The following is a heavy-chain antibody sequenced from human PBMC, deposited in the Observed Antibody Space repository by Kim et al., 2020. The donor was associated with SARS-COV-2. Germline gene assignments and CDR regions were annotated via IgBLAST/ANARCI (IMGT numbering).Heavy chain of an antibody. Sequence: GGSLRLSCAASGFTFSSYSMNWVRQAPGKGLEWVSSISSSSIYIYYADSVKGRFTISRDNAKNSLYLQMNSLRVEDTAVYYCARTDQIGITLNGWDYWV. J-gene: IGHJ4*01. CDR3: ARTDQIGITLNGWDY. CDR1: GFTFSSYS. V-gene: IGHV3-21*01. CDR2: ISSSSIYI. D-gene: IGHD3-16*01.